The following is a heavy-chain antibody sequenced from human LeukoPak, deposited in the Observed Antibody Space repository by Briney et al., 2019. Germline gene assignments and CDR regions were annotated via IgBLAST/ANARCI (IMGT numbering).Heavy chain of an antibody. Sequence: PSETLSLTCAVPGGSISSGGYSWSWIRQPPGKGLEWIGYIYHSGSTYYNPSLKSRVTISVDRSKNQFSLKLSSVTAADTAVYYCARGHDYNWFDPWGQGTLVTVSS. V-gene: IGHV4-30-2*01. CDR3: ARGHDYNWFDP. J-gene: IGHJ5*02. D-gene: IGHD3-3*01. CDR2: IYHSGST. CDR1: GGSISSGGYS.